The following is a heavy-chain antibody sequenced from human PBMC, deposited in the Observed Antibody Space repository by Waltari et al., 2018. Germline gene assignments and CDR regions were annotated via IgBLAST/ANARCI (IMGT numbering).Heavy chain of an antibody. Sequence: QVQLQESGPGLVKPSETLSLTCTVSGGSISSYYWSWIRQPPGKGLEWIGYIYYSGSTNYNPPLKSRVTISVDTSKNQFSLKLSSVTAADTAVYYCARWNSSSWYTLSGYFDYWGQGTLVTVSS. CDR2: IYYSGST. J-gene: IGHJ4*02. CDR3: ARWNSSSWYTLSGYFDY. CDR1: GGSISSYY. V-gene: IGHV4-59*01. D-gene: IGHD6-13*01.